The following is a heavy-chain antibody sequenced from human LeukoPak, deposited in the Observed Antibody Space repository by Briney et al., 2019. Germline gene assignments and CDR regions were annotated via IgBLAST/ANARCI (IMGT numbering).Heavy chain of an antibody. CDR3: AKGTVIAATPGDN. Sequence: GGSLRLSCAASGFTFSIYAMSWVRQAPGKGLEWVSAISGTGGSTYYADSVKGRFTISRDNSKNTLYLQMNSLRAEDTAVYYCAKGTVIAATPGDNWGQGTLVTVSS. D-gene: IGHD2-15*01. CDR1: GFTFSIYA. J-gene: IGHJ4*02. CDR2: ISGTGGST. V-gene: IGHV3-23*01.